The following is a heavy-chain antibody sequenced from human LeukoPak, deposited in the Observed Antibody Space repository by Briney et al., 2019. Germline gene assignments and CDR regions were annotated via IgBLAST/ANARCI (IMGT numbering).Heavy chain of an antibody. Sequence: GGSLRLACAASEFTFTSYEFNSVRQAPGKGRGWVSYISSSGNTITYAESVKGRFTSSRHKAKNSLYLQVISLRAEDTAVYYCARGPSIAARYDAFDIWGQGTMVTVSS. V-gene: IGHV3-48*03. J-gene: IGHJ3*02. CDR2: ISSSGNTI. CDR1: EFTFTSYE. CDR3: ARGPSIAARYDAFDI. D-gene: IGHD6-6*01.